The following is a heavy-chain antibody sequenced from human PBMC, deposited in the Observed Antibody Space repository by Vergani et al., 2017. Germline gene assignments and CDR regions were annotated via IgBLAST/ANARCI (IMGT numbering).Heavy chain of an antibody. Sequence: QVQLQESGPGLVKPSQTLSLTCTVSGGSISSGDYYWSWIRQPPGKGLEWIGYIYYSGSTYYNPSLKSRVTVAVDTSKNQFSLKLSSVTAADTAVYYCARPNYEFWSGYSTDAFDIWGQGTMVTVSS. CDR1: GGSISSGDYY. CDR2: IYYSGST. V-gene: IGHV4-30-4*08. J-gene: IGHJ3*02. CDR3: ARPNYEFWSGYSTDAFDI. D-gene: IGHD3-3*01.